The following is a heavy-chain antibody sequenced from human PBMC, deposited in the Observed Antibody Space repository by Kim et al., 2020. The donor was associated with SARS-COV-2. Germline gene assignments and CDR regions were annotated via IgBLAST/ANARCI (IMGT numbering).Heavy chain of an antibody. Sequence: GGSLRLSCAASGFTFSSYGMHWVRQAPGKGLEWVAVISYDVSNKYYADSVKGRFTISRDNSKNTLYLQMNSLRAEDTAVYYCAKERERRLGGAFDIWGQGTMVTVSS. CDR3: AKERERRLGGAFDI. V-gene: IGHV3-30*18. CDR2: ISYDVSNK. J-gene: IGHJ3*02. D-gene: IGHD1-1*01. CDR1: GFTFSSYG.